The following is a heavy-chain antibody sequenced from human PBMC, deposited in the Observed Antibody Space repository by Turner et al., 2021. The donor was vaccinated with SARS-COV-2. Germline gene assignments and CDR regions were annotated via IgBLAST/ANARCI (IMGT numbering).Heavy chain of an antibody. Sequence: QVQLVQSGAEVKKPGASVKVSCKVSGYTLTELSMHWVRQAPGKGLEWMGGFDPEDGETIYAQKFQGRGTMTEDTSTDTAYMELSSLRSEDTAVYYCATGVAVAGTPSKYYYYYGMDVWGQGTTVTVSS. CDR3: ATGVAVAGTPSKYYYYYGMDV. CDR2: FDPEDGET. J-gene: IGHJ6*02. D-gene: IGHD6-19*01. CDR1: GYTLTELS. V-gene: IGHV1-24*01.